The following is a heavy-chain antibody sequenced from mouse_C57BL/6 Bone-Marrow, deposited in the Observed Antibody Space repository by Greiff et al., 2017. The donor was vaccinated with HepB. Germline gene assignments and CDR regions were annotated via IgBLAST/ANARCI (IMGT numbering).Heavy chain of an antibody. CDR1: GYTFTSYG. J-gene: IGHJ1*03. V-gene: IGHV1-81*01. CDR2: IYPRSGNT. CDR3: ARRDGYYWYFDV. D-gene: IGHD2-3*01. Sequence: QVQLKESGAELARPGASVKLSCKASGYTFTSYGISWVKQRTGQGLEWIGEIYPRSGNTYYNEKFKGKATLTADKSSSTAYMELRSLTSEDSAVYFCARRDGYYWYFDVWGKGTTVTVSS.